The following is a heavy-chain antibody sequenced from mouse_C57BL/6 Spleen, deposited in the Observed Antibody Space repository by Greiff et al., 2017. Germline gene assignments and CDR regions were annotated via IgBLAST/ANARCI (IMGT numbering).Heavy chain of an antibody. V-gene: IGHV1-26*01. D-gene: IGHD1-1*01. CDR1: GYTFTDYY. J-gene: IGHJ2*01. CDR2: INPNNGGT. CDR3: ARWYYD. Sequence: VQLQQSGPELVKPGASVKISCKASGYTFTDYYMNWVKQSHGKSLEWIGDINPNNGGTSYNQKFKGKATLTVDKSSSTAYMELRSLTSEDSAVXYCARWYYDWGQGTTLTVSS.